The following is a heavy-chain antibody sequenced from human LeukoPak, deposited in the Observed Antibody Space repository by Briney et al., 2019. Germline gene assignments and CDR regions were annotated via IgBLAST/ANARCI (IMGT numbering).Heavy chain of an antibody. CDR3: AREGGIAAAVTYFDY. D-gene: IGHD6-13*01. J-gene: IGHJ4*02. Sequence: GASVKVSCKASGGTFSSYAISWVRQAPGQGLEWMGRIIPILGIANYAQKFQGRVTITADKSTSTAYMELSSLRSEDTAVYYCAREGGIAAAVTYFDYWGQGTLVTVSS. CDR2: IIPILGIA. V-gene: IGHV1-69*10. CDR1: GGTFSSYA.